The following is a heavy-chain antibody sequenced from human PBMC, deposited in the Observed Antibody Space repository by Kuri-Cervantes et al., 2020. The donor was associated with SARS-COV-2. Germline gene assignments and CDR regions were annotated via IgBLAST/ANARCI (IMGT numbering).Heavy chain of an antibody. V-gene: IGHV3-48*02. CDR2: ISSSSSTI. Sequence: GGSLRLSCAASGFTFSSYSMNWVRQAPGKGLEWVSYISSSSSTIYYADSVKGLFTISRDNAKNSLYLQMNSLRDEDTAVYYCARTYYDILTGYCPFDYWGQGTLVTVSS. CDR1: GFTFSSYS. D-gene: IGHD3-9*01. J-gene: IGHJ4*02. CDR3: ARTYYDILTGYCPFDY.